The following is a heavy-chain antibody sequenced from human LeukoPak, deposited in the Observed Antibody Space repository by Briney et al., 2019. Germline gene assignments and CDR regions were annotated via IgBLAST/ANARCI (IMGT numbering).Heavy chain of an antibody. CDR3: AGRSTTLYY. J-gene: IGHJ4*02. CDR2: ISHSGST. D-gene: IGHD2-2*02. V-gene: IGHV4-34*01. Sequence: SETLSLTCAVYGGSFSGYYWSWIRQPPGKGLEWIGEISHSGSTNYNPSLKSRVTISVDTSKNQFSLKLSSVTAADTAVYYCAGRSTTLYYWGQGTLVTVSS. CDR1: GGSFSGYY.